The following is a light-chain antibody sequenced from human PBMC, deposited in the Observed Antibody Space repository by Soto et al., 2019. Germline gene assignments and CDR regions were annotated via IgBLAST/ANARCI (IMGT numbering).Light chain of an antibody. Sequence: EIVLTQSPATLSLSPGERATLSCRASQSVNTYLAWYQQKPGQAPRLLIYDASNRATGIPARFSGSGSGTDFTLTISSLEPEDVAVYYCQQHSNWPTFGQGTKLEIK. CDR3: QQHSNWPT. CDR1: QSVNTY. CDR2: DAS. J-gene: IGKJ2*01. V-gene: IGKV3-11*01.